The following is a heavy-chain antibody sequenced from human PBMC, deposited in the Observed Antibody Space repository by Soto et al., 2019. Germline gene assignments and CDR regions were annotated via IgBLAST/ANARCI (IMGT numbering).Heavy chain of an antibody. D-gene: IGHD2-15*01. CDR2: ISSSSSYI. V-gene: IGHV3-21*01. Sequence: PVGSLRLSCAASGFTFSSYSMNWVRQAPGKGLEWVSSISSSSSYIYYADSVKGRFTISRDNAKNSLYLQMNSLRAEDTAVYYCARDPSCSGGSCYFYYYYGMDVWGQGTTVTVSS. CDR3: ARDPSCSGGSCYFYYYYGMDV. CDR1: GFTFSSYS. J-gene: IGHJ6*02.